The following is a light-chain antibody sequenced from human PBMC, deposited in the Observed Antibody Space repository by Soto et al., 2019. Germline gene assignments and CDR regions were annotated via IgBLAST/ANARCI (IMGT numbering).Light chain of an antibody. CDR1: QSVSSSY. CDR3: QQYGSSPRT. CDR2: AAS. V-gene: IGKV3-20*01. J-gene: IGKJ1*01. Sequence: EIVLTQSPGTLSLSPGERATLSCRASQSVSSSYLAWYQQKPGQAPRLIIYAASSRATGIPDRCSGSGSGTDFTLTISRLEPEDFAVYYCQQYGSSPRTFGQGTKVDIK.